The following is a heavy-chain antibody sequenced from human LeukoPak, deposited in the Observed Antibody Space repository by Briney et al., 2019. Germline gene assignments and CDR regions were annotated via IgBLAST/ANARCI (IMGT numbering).Heavy chain of an antibody. D-gene: IGHD2-2*01. CDR1: GGSISSSNW. Sequence: PSGTLSLTCAVSGGSISSSNWWSWVRQPPGKGLEWIGEIYHSGSTNYNPSLKRRVTISVDKYKNQFSLQLSSVSAADTAVYYCVRYCSSTSCFSYGMDVWGKGTTVTVPS. J-gene: IGHJ6*04. V-gene: IGHV4-4*02. CDR3: VRYCSSTSCFSYGMDV. CDR2: IYHSGST.